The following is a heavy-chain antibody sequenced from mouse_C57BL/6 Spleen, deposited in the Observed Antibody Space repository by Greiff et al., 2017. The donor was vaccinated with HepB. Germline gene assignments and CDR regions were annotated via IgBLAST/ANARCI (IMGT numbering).Heavy chain of an antibody. Sequence: QVQLKQPGAELVKPGASVKMSCKASGYTFTSYWITWVKQRPGQGLEWIGDIYPGSGSTNYNEKFKSKATLTVDTSSSTAYMQLSSLTSEDSAVYYCARFQLGPYYYAMDYWGQGTSVTVSS. V-gene: IGHV1-55*01. CDR1: GYTFTSYW. CDR2: IYPGSGST. J-gene: IGHJ4*01. D-gene: IGHD4-1*02. CDR3: ARFQLGPYYYAMDY.